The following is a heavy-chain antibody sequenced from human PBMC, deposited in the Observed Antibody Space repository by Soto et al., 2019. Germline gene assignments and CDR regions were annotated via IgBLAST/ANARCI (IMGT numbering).Heavy chain of an antibody. J-gene: IGHJ4*02. D-gene: IGHD3-9*01. CDR1: GGSFSGYY. CDR3: ARGYDILTGYSRPDY. Sequence: LSLTCAVYGGSFSGYYWSWIRQPPGKGLEWIGEINHSGSTNYNPSLKSRVTMSVDTSKNQFSLKLSSVTAADTAVYYCARGYDILTGYSRPDYWGQGSLVTSPQ. CDR2: INHSGST. V-gene: IGHV4-34*01.